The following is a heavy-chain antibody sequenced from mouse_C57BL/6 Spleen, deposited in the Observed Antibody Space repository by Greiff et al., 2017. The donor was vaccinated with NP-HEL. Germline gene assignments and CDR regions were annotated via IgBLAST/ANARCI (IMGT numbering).Heavy chain of an antibody. D-gene: IGHD1-1*01. CDR2: IYPGDGDT. V-gene: IGHV1-82*01. CDR1: GYAFSSSW. CDR3: ARWDYYGSSYFDY. Sequence: VQLQQSGPELVKPGASVKISCKASGYAFSSSWMNWVKQRPGKGLEWIGRIYPGDGDTNYNGKFKGKATLTADKSSSTAYMQLSSLTSEDSAVYVCARWDYYGSSYFDYWGQGTTLTVSS. J-gene: IGHJ2*01.